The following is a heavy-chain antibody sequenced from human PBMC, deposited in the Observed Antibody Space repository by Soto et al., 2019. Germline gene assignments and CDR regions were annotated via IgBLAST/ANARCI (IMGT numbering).Heavy chain of an antibody. CDR1: GYTFTSYD. Sequence: QVQLVQSGAEVKKPGASVKVSCQASGYTFTSYDINWVRQATGQGLEWMGWMNPNNTNTGSAQKFQGRLTIARNTARGRAYMELSSLTSEDTAVYYCARVFSPEGRGAYDYWGQGTLVTVSS. J-gene: IGHJ4*02. D-gene: IGHD3-10*01. CDR2: MNPNNTNT. V-gene: IGHV1-8*01. CDR3: ARVFSPEGRGAYDY.